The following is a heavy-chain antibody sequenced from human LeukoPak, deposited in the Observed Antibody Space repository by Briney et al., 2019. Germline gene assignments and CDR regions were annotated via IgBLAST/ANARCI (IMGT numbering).Heavy chain of an antibody. CDR2: ISSSSSYI. Sequence: PGGSLRLSCAASGFTFSSYSMNWVRQAPGKGLEWVSSISSSSSYIYYADSVKGRFTISIDNAKNSLYLQMNSLGAEDTAVYYCARDRGIAAAGLFDYWGQGTLVTVSS. D-gene: IGHD6-13*01. V-gene: IGHV3-21*01. CDR1: GFTFSSYS. CDR3: ARDRGIAAAGLFDY. J-gene: IGHJ4*02.